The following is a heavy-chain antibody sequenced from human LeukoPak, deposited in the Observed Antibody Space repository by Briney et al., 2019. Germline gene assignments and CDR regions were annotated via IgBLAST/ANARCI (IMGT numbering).Heavy chain of an antibody. D-gene: IGHD5-24*01. Sequence: SETLSLTCAVYGGSFSGYYWSWIRQPPGKGLEWIGEINHSGSTNYNPSLKSRVTISVDTSKNQFSLKLSSVTAADTAVYYCARDGEMATIENYFDYWGQGTLDTVSS. CDR3: ARDGEMATIENYFDY. V-gene: IGHV4-34*01. CDR1: GGSFSGYY. J-gene: IGHJ4*02. CDR2: INHSGST.